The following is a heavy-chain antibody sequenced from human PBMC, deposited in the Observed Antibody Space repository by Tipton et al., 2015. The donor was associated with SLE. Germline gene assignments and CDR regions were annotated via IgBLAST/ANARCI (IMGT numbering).Heavy chain of an antibody. CDR1: GGSMTSYY. CDR3: ARQQGDCSSTSCYTDWFDP. D-gene: IGHD2-2*02. CDR2: MFSSGNT. Sequence: TLSLTCSVSGGSMTSYYWTWIRQPAGKGLEYIGRMFSSGNTIYNPSLRSRVTMSFDTSKRQFSLQMTSVTAADTAVYYCARQQGDCSSTSCYTDWFDPWGQGTLVTVSS. V-gene: IGHV4-4*07. J-gene: IGHJ5*02.